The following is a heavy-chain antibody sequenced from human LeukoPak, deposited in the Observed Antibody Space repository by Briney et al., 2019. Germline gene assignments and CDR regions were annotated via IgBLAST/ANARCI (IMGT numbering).Heavy chain of an antibody. D-gene: IGHD5-18*01. Sequence: PSETLSLTCTVSGGSISSYYWSWIRQPPGKGLEWIGYIYYSGSTNYNPSLKSRVTISVDTSKNQFSLKLSSVTAADTAVYYCARFVYSYGFYFDYWGQGTLVTVSS. V-gene: IGHV4-59*12. J-gene: IGHJ4*02. CDR2: IYYSGST. CDR3: ARFVYSYGFYFDY. CDR1: GGSISSYY.